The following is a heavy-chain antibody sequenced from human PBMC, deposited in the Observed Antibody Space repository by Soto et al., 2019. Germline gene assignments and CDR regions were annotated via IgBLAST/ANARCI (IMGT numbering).Heavy chain of an antibody. J-gene: IGHJ5*02. CDR3: ARGGGTILAPLP. V-gene: IGHV1-2*02. CDR2: INPNSGAT. Sequence: ASVKVSCKASGYTFTGYFIHWVRQAPGQGLEWMGWINPNSGATKYAQRFQGRVTMTRDTSISTAYMELTLLRSDDTAIYYCARGGGTILAPLPWGEGTLVTVCS. CDR1: GYTFTGYF. D-gene: IGHD3-3*01.